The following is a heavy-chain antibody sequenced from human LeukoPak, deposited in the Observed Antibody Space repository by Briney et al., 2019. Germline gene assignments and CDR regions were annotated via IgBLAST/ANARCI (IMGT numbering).Heavy chain of an antibody. D-gene: IGHD3-10*01. J-gene: IGHJ4*02. CDR2: ISTSSTTI. CDR3: ARDYYRGPYSSGY. Sequence: GGSLRLSCAASGFTFRDYAMNWVRQAPGKGLEWLSYISTSSTTIYYADSVKGRFTISRDNAKNSLYLQMNSLRDEDTAVYYCARDYYRGPYSSGYWGQGTLVTVSS. CDR1: GFTFRDYA. V-gene: IGHV3-48*02.